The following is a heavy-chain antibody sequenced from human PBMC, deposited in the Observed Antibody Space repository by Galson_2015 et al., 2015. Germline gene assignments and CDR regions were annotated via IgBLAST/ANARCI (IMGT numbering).Heavy chain of an antibody. J-gene: IGHJ4*02. CDR1: GLTFSNAW. Sequence: SLRLSCAASGLTFSNAWMSWVRQAPGKGLEWVGRIKSKADGGATAYGAPVKGRFTISRDDSKNTLYLQMNSLKTEDTAVYFCATERLTFTTIVVFSFDYWGQGNLVTVSS. CDR3: ATERLTFTTIVVFSFDY. CDR2: IKSKADGGAT. V-gene: IGHV3-15*01. D-gene: IGHD3-22*01.